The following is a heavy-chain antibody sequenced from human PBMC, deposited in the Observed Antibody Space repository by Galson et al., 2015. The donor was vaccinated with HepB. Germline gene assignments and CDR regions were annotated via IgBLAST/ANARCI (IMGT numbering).Heavy chain of an antibody. CDR1: GYSFTSYW. Sequence: QSGAEVKKPGESLRISCKGSGYSFTSYWISWVRQMPGKGLEWMGRIDPSDSYTNYSPSFQGHVTISADKSISTAYLQWSSLKASDTAMYYCATDTYYYDSSARPGVGAEKFNWFDPWGQGTLVTVSS. V-gene: IGHV5-10-1*01. CDR2: IDPSDSYT. CDR3: ATDTYYYDSSARPGVGAEKFNWFDP. J-gene: IGHJ5*02. D-gene: IGHD3-22*01.